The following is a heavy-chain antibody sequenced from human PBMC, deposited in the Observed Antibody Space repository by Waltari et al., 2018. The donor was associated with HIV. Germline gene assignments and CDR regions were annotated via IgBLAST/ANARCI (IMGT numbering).Heavy chain of an antibody. D-gene: IGHD1-26*01. CDR1: GFTFSNYE. CDR3: ARDGSSYYGLDY. V-gene: IGHV3-48*03. CDR2: SRSRDSTI. Sequence: EVQVVESGGGLVQPGGSLRLSCPASGFTFSNYEMNWVRQAPGNVPEWLSYSRSRDSTIYYADSVKGRFTISRDNAKNSLYLQMNSLRAEDTAVYFCARDGSSYYGLDYWGRGTLVTVSS. J-gene: IGHJ4*02.